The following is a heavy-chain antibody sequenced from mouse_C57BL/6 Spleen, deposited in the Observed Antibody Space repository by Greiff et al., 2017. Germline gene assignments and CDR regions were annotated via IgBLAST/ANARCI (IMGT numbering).Heavy chain of an antibody. D-gene: IGHD2-12*01. Sequence: VQRVESGAELVKPGASVKISCKASGYAFSSYWMNWVKQRPGKGLEWIGQIYPGDGDTNYNGKFKGKATLTADKSSSTAYMQLSSLTSEDSAVYFCARRPYYRAMDYWGQGTSVTVSS. CDR3: ARRPYYRAMDY. CDR1: GYAFSSYW. CDR2: IYPGDGDT. J-gene: IGHJ4*01. V-gene: IGHV1-80*01.